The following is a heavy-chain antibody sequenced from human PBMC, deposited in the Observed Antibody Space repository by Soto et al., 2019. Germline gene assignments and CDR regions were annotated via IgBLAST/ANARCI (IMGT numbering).Heavy chain of an antibody. V-gene: IGHV3-30-3*01. CDR1: GFTFSSYA. J-gene: IGHJ6*02. CDR3: TRPATVTTYGMDV. D-gene: IGHD4-17*01. CDR2: ISYDGSNK. Sequence: PGGSLRLSCAASGFTFSSYAMHWVRQAPGKGLEWVAVISYDGSNKYYADSVKGRFTISRDNSKNTAYLQMNSLKTEDTAVYYCTRPATVTTYGMDVWGQGTTVTVSS.